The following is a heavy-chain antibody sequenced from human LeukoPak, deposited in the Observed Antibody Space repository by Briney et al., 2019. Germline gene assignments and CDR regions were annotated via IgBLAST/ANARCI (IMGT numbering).Heavy chain of an antibody. Sequence: GGSLRLSCAASGLTFSSHRMNWVRQSPGKGLEWVAYISRSSKTIYYADSVKGRFTISRDNEMNSLFMQMNSLRDDDTAIYYWVRSRLQWLVLDHWGQGTLVTVSS. CDR2: ISRSSKTI. CDR1: GLTFSSHR. CDR3: VRSRLQWLVLDH. V-gene: IGHV3-48*02. D-gene: IGHD6-19*01. J-gene: IGHJ4*02.